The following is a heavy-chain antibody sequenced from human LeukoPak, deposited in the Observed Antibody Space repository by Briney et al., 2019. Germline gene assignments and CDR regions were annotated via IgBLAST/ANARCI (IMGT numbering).Heavy chain of an antibody. V-gene: IGHV4-39*07. CDR1: GGSISSSSYY. CDR3: ARGSNWFDP. Sequence: SETLSLTCSVSGGSISSSSYYWGWIRQPPGKGLEWIASIYYSGSTFYNPSLESRVTISLDTSKNQFSLKLTSVTAADTAVYFCARGSNWFDPWGQGTLVTVSS. CDR2: IYYSGST. J-gene: IGHJ5*02.